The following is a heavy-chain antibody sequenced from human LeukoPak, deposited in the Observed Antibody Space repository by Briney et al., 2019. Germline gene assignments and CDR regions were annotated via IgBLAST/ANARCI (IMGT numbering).Heavy chain of an antibody. D-gene: IGHD3-9*01. CDR3: ARGGVVIITNYDY. Sequence: PSGTLSLTCTVSGGSINNYYWSWVRQPPGAGLEWLAYIYYTGSTNYNPSLKTRLTISVDTSKNQFSLRLNSVTAADTAVYYCARGGVVIITNYDYWGQGTLVTVSS. J-gene: IGHJ4*02. CDR1: GGSINNYY. V-gene: IGHV4-59*08. CDR2: IYYTGST.